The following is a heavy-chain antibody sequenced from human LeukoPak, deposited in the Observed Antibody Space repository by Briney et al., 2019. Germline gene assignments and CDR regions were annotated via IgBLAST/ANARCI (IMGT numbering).Heavy chain of an antibody. Sequence: SETLSLTCTVSGASISSGSYYWSWIRQPPGKGLEWIGYIYYSGSTNYNPSLKSRVTISVDTSKNRFSLKLSSVTAADTAVYYCASYGSSFHRYYYYMDVWGKGTTVTVSS. CDR1: GASISSGSYY. D-gene: IGHD6-13*01. CDR2: IYYSGST. V-gene: IGHV4-61*01. J-gene: IGHJ6*03. CDR3: ASYGSSFHRYYYYMDV.